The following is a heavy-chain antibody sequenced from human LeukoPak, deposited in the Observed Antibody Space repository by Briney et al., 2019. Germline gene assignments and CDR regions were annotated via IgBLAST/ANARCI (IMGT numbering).Heavy chain of an antibody. D-gene: IGHD3-22*01. Sequence: ASVKVSCKVSGYTLTELSIHWVRQAPGKGLEWMGGFDPEDGETIYEQKFQGRVTMTEDTSTDTAYMELSSLSSEDTAVYYCATIYYDDSNGYCFDYWGQGTLVIVSS. CDR1: GYTLTELS. CDR3: ATIYYDDSNGYCFDY. J-gene: IGHJ4*02. CDR2: FDPEDGET. V-gene: IGHV1-24*01.